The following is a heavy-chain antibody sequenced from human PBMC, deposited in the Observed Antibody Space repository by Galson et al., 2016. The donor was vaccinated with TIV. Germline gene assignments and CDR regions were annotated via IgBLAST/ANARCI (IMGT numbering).Heavy chain of an antibody. CDR3: ARGHEYFDCSGLDP. CDR1: GYSFTAYY. CDR2: INPNNGVT. V-gene: IGHV1-2*02. J-gene: IGHJ5*02. Sequence: SVKVSCKAPGYSFTAYYLNWVRQAPGQGLEWMGWINPNNGVTDYAPKFEGRVTMTRATSLGPVSMALRRLRFDDTAIYYCARGHEYFDCSGLDPCGQGTLVTVST. D-gene: IGHD3-9*01.